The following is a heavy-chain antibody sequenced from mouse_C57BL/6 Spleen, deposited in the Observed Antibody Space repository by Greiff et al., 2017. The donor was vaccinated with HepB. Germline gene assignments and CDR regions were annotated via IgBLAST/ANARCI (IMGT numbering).Heavy chain of an antibody. J-gene: IGHJ1*03. CDR2: INPNNGGT. CDR3: ARSAPSYWYFDV. V-gene: IGHV1-26*01. Sequence: EVQLQQSGPELVKPGASVKISCKASGYTFTDYYMNWVKQSHGKSLEWIGDINPNNGGTSYNQKFKGKATLTVDKSSSTAYMELRSLTSEDSAVYYCARSAPSYWYFDVWGTGTTVTVSS. D-gene: IGHD1-2*01. CDR1: GYTFTDYY.